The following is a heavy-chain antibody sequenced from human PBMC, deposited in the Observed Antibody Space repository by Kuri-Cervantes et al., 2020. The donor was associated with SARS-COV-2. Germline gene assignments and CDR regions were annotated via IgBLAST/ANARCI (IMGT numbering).Heavy chain of an antibody. CDR1: GFTFSSYW. CDR3: ARPGGFLDV. J-gene: IGHJ6*04. Sequence: SETLSLTCAASGFTFSSYWMSWVRQAPGKGLEWIGEINHSGSTNYNPSLKSRVTISVDTSKNQFSLKLSSVTAADTAVYYCARPGGFLDVWGKGTTVTVSS. D-gene: IGHD4-23*01. V-gene: IGHV4-34*01. CDR2: INHSGST.